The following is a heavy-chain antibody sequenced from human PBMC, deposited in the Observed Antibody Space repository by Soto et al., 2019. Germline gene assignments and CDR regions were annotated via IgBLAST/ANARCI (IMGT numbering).Heavy chain of an antibody. D-gene: IGHD3-9*01. V-gene: IGHV3-53*01. CDR2: IYSGGST. Sequence: GGSLRLSCAASGFTVSSNYMSWVRQAPGKGLEWVSVIYSGGSTYYADSVKGRFTISRDNSKNTLYLQMNSLRAEDTAVYYCATRYFDWLPNYYGMDVRGQGTTVTVSS. CDR3: ATRYFDWLPNYYGMDV. CDR1: GFTVSSNY. J-gene: IGHJ6*02.